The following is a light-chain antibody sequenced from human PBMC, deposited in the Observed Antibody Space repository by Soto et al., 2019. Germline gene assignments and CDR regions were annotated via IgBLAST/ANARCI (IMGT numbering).Light chain of an antibody. J-gene: IGKJ5*01. CDR3: QQINSSPLT. CDR2: AAS. Sequence: SPMSLSPSSVSASVGDRVTITCRSSQGISSWLAWYQRKPGRAPKLLIYAASRLQAGVPLRFSGSGSGTDFTLTISDLPHEYFASYCYQQINSSPLTFGQGTRLEIK. CDR1: QGISSW. V-gene: IGKV1D-12*01.